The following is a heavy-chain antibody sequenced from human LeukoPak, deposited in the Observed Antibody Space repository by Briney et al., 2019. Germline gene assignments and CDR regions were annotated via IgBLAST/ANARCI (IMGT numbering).Heavy chain of an antibody. CDR1: GYTFTSYD. CDR2: MNPNSGNT. CDR3: AGWGGGVVVIAIGDAFDI. J-gene: IGHJ3*02. Sequence: ASVKVSCKASGYTFTSYDINWVRQATGQGLEWMGWMNPNSGNTGCAQKFQRRVTITRNTSISTAYMELSSLRSEDTAVYYCAGWGGGVVVIAIGDAFDIWGQGTMVTVSS. D-gene: IGHD2-21*01. V-gene: IGHV1-8*03.